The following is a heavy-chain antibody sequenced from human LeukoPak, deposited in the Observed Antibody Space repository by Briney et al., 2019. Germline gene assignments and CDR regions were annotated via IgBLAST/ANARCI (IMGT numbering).Heavy chain of an antibody. V-gene: IGHV4-61*02. J-gene: IGHJ3*02. Sequence: SETLSLTCTVSGGSISSGSYYWSWIRQPAGKGPEWIGRIYNTGNTNYNPSLKSRVSISVDTSRNQFYLKLSSETAADTAVYYCARDYYMTGWPSDAFDIWGQGTMVSVSS. D-gene: IGHD3-10*01. CDR2: IYNTGNT. CDR3: ARDYYMTGWPSDAFDI. CDR1: GGSISSGSYY.